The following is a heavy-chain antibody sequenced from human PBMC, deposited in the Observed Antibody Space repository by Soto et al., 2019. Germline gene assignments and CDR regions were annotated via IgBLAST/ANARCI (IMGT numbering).Heavy chain of an antibody. J-gene: IGHJ5*02. CDR3: ASVAGDYYGSGIMGWFDP. Sequence: PENLSHTNAVSGYSMSTGYYCAWVRLPPGKGLEWIGSIYHSGSTYYNPSLKSRVTISVDTSKNQFSLKLSSVTAADTAVYYCASVAGDYYGSGIMGWFDPWGQGTLVTVS. CDR2: IYHSGST. D-gene: IGHD3-10*01. V-gene: IGHV4-38-2*01. CDR1: GYSMSTGYY.